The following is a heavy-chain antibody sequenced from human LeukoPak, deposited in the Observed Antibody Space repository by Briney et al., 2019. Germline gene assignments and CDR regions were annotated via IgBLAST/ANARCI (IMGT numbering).Heavy chain of an antibody. Sequence: GGSLRLSCLASGFSFNIYTMNWVREAPGKGLKWVSTISPVSSYTWYAESVKGRFTISRDNPKNSLYLQMDSLRAEDTAVYYCVRDVSRRIGMDVWGQGTTVTVSS. V-gene: IGHV3-21*01. D-gene: IGHD2/OR15-2a*01. J-gene: IGHJ6*02. CDR3: VRDVSRRIGMDV. CDR2: ISPVSSYT. CDR1: GFSFNIYT.